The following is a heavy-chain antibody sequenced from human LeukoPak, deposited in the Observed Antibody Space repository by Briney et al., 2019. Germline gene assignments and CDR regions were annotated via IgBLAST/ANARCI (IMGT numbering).Heavy chain of an antibody. V-gene: IGHV1-2*02. CDR3: ARRVFSGWGYYFDY. D-gene: IGHD6-19*01. Sequence: ASVKVSCKASGYTFTGYYMHWVRQAPGQGLEWVGWINPKSDGTNYAQKFQGRVTMTSDTSITTVYMELSRLRSGDTAVYYCARRVFSGWGYYFDYWGQGTLVTVSS. J-gene: IGHJ4*02. CDR1: GYTFTGYY. CDR2: INPKSDGT.